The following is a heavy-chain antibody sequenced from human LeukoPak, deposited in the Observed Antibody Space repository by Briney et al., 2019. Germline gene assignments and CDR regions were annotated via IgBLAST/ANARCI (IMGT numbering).Heavy chain of an antibody. CDR2: IIPIFGTA. J-gene: IGHJ4*02. V-gene: IGHV1-69*05. CDR3: ASTPIYCSSTSCSHFDY. Sequence: SVKVSCKASGGTFSSYAISWVRQAPGQGLEWMGRIIPIFGTANYAQKFQGRVTITTDESTGTAYMELSSLRSEDTAVYYCASTPIYCSSTSCSHFDYWGQGTLVTVSS. CDR1: GGTFSSYA. D-gene: IGHD2-2*01.